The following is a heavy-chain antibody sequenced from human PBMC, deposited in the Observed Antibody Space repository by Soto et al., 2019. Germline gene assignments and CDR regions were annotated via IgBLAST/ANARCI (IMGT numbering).Heavy chain of an antibody. Sequence: GGSLRLSCTASGFTFGDYAMSWFRQAPGKGLEWVGFIRSKAYGGTTEYAASVKGRFTISRDDSKSIAYLQMNSLKTEDTAVYYCTRVSAAAGDYYYYYMDVWGKGTTVTVSS. CDR2: IRSKAYGGTT. CDR3: TRVSAAAGDYYYYYMDV. J-gene: IGHJ6*03. CDR1: GFTFGDYA. D-gene: IGHD6-13*01. V-gene: IGHV3-49*03.